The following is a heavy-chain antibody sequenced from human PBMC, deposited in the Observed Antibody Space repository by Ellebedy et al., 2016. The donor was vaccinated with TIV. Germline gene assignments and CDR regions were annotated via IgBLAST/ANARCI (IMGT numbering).Heavy chain of an antibody. CDR3: ARHRLRYFDWFES. CDR1: GYSFPTYW. V-gene: IGHV5-10-1*01. CDR2: IDPTDSYT. J-gene: IGHJ5*01. Sequence: GESLKISCHGSGYSFPTYWISWVRRMPGQGLEWMGKIDPTDSYTNYSPSFQGHVTISVDRSIVTAYLQWGSLKASDTAMYYCARHRLRYFDWFESWGQGTLVTVSS. D-gene: IGHD3-9*01.